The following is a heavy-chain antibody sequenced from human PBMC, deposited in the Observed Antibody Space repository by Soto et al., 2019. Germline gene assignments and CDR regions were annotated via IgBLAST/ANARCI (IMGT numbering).Heavy chain of an antibody. CDR2: IWHDGSNK. CDR1: GFTFSSYG. CDR3: AGDHDAFDL. Sequence: QVQLVESGGGVVQPGRSLRLSCAASGFTFSSYGMHWVRQAPGKGLEWVAVIWHDGSNKYYADSVKGRFTISRDNSKNTLYLQMNCLRAEDTAVYYCAGDHDAFDLWGQGTMVTVSS. V-gene: IGHV3-33*01. J-gene: IGHJ3*01.